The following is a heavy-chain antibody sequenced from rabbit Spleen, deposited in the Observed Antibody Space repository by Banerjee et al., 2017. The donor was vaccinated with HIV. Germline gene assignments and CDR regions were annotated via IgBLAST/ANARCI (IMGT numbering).Heavy chain of an antibody. CDR3: ARGFYTYDDYADFYGYYFNL. J-gene: IGHJ4*01. D-gene: IGHD2-1*01. CDR2: IAGSSSGFT. CDR1: GFSFSSSDY. V-gene: IGHV1S40*01. Sequence: QSLEESGGDLVKPGASLTLTCTASGFSFSSSDYMCWVRQAPGKGLEWISCIAGSSSGFTYSATWAKGRFTCSKTSSTTVTLQMTSLTAADTATYFCARGFYTYDDYADFYGYYFNLWGQGTLVTVS.